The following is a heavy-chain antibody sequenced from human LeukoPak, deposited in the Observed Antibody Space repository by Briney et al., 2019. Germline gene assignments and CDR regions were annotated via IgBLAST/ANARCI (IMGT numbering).Heavy chain of an antibody. V-gene: IGHV1-2*02. D-gene: IGHD4-23*01. Sequence: ASVKVSCEASGFTFTGYYIHWVRQAPGQGLEWMGWVNPNSGGTNYAQMFQGRVTMTRDTSLNTAYMELSGLRSDDTAVYYCARDSYGGNWSLGYWGQGTLVTVSS. J-gene: IGHJ4*02. CDR2: VNPNSGGT. CDR3: ARDSYGGNWSLGY. CDR1: GFTFTGYY.